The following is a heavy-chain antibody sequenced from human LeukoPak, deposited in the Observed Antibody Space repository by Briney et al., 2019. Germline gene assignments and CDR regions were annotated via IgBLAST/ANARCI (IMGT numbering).Heavy chain of an antibody. J-gene: IGHJ3*02. CDR3: ACYHDFWSGRDAFDI. Sequence: SETLSLTCTVSGGSISSSSFYWGWIRQPPGKGLEWIGSIYDSGSTYYNPSLKSRVTISVDTSKNQFSLKLSSVTAADAAVYYCACYHDFWSGRDAFDIWGQGTMVTVSS. D-gene: IGHD3-3*01. V-gene: IGHV4-39*07. CDR2: IYDSGST. CDR1: GGSISSSSFY.